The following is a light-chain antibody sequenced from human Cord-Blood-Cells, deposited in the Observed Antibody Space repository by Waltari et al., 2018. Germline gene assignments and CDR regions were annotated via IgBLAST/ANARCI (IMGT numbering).Light chain of an antibody. CDR3: QQYGSSQWT. J-gene: IGKJ1*01. V-gene: IGKV3-20*01. CDR1: QSVSSSY. Sequence: VLTPSPSTLSFFQGERATLPCRASQSVSSSYLAWYQQKPGQAPRLLIYGASSRATGIPDRFSGSGSGTDFTLTISRLEPEDFAVYYCQQYGSSQWTFGQGTKVEIK. CDR2: GAS.